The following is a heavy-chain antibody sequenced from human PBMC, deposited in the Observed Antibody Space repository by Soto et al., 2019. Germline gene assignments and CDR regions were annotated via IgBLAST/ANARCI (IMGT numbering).Heavy chain of an antibody. D-gene: IGHD1-26*01. CDR1: GGSISSFH. CDR3: AIGVVGASTGFQH. CDR2: ISNSGST. V-gene: IGHV4-59*01. J-gene: IGHJ1*01. Sequence: QVQLQESGPGLVKTSETLSLTCTVSGGSISSFHWSWIRQPPGKGLEWIGFISNSGSTNYNPSLKSRVTISLDTSKNQFSLKLSSVSAADTAVYYCAIGVVGASTGFQHWGQGTLVTVSS.